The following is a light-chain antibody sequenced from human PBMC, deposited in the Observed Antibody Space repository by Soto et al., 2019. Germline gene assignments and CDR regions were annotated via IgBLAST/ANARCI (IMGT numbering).Light chain of an antibody. Sequence: QPALTQPPSASGTPGQRVTISCSGSSSNIGSNTVNWYQQLPGTAPKLLIYSNNQRPSGVPDRFSGSKSGTSASLAISGLQSEDEADYYCAAWDDSLNGLVFGTGTKVTVL. CDR2: SNN. CDR3: AAWDDSLNGLV. V-gene: IGLV1-44*01. J-gene: IGLJ1*01. CDR1: SSNIGSNT.